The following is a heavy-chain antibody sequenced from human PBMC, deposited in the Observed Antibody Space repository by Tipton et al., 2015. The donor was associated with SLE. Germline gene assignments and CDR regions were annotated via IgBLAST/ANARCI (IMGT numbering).Heavy chain of an antibody. V-gene: IGHV3-33*01. J-gene: IGHJ3*02. CDR1: GFTFRSYD. D-gene: IGHD5-24*01. CDR2: MWYDGSNK. CDR3: ARGGAGDDSDAFEI. Sequence: SLRLSCAASGFTFRSYDMQWVRRAPVKGLEWVAVMWYDGSNKYNGDFVKGRFTISRDNSKNTLSLQMNSLRVEDTAVYYFARGGAGDDSDAFEIWGQGTMVIVPP.